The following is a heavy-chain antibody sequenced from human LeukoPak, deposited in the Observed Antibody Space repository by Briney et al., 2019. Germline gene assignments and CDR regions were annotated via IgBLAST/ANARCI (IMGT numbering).Heavy chain of an antibody. CDR2: INHSGST. CDR1: GGSFSGYY. V-gene: IGHV4-34*01. CDR3: ARREIAVAGIISWFDP. Sequence: SETLSLTCAVYGGSFSGYYWSWIRQPPGKGLEWIGEINHSGSTNYNPSLKSRVTISVDASKNQFSLKLSSVTAADTAVYYCARREIAVAGIISWFDPWGQGTLVTVSS. J-gene: IGHJ5*02. D-gene: IGHD6-19*01.